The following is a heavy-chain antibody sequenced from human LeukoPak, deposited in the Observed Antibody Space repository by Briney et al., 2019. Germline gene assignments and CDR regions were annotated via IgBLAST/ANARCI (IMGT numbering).Heavy chain of an antibody. J-gene: IGHJ6*03. V-gene: IGHV5-51*01. D-gene: IGHD6-13*01. CDR1: GYSFTSYW. Sequence: GESLKISCNGSGYSFTSYWIGWVRPMPGKGLGWMGIIYPGDSDTRYSPSFQGQVTLSADKSISTAYLQWSSLKASDTAMYYCARHAGYSSSWYSDYYYYYYMDVWGKGTTVTVSS. CDR2: IYPGDSDT. CDR3: ARHAGYSSSWYSDYYYYYYMDV.